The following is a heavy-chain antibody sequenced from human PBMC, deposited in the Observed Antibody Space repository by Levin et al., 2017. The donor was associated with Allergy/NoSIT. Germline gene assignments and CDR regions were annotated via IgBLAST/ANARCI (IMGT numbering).Heavy chain of an antibody. CDR3: ARAVKNYYDSSGYYPPIDAFDI. CDR1: GGTFSSYA. D-gene: IGHD3-22*01. J-gene: IGHJ3*02. Sequence: KISCKASGGTFSSYAISWVRQAPGQGLEWMGGIIPIFGTANYAQKFQGRVTITADESTSTAYMELSSLRSEDTAVYYCARAVKNYYDSSGYYPPIDAFDIWGQGTMVTVSS. CDR2: IIPIFGTA. V-gene: IGHV1-69*01.